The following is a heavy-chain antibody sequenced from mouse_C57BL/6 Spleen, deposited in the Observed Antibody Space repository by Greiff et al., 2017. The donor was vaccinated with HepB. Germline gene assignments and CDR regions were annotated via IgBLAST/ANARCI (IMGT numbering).Heavy chain of an antibody. CDR3: ARNKDYSNYQGIGFDY. CDR2: IWSGGST. J-gene: IGHJ2*01. Sequence: QVQLQQSGPGLVQPSQSLSITCTVSGFSLTSYGVHWVRQSPGKGLEWLGVIWSGGSTDYNAAFISRLSISKDNSKSQVFFKMNSLQADDTAIYYCARNKDYSNYQGIGFDYWGQGTTLTVSS. V-gene: IGHV2-2*01. D-gene: IGHD2-5*01. CDR1: GFSLTSYG.